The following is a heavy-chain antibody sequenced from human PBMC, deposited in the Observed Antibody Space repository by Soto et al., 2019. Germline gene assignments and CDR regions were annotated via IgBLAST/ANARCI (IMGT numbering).Heavy chain of an antibody. V-gene: IGHV1-18*01. CDR3: ARGVKAGVGTLYGFAP. Sequence: ASVKVSCKASGYTFTSYGISWVRQAPGQGLEWMGWISAYNGNTNYAQKLQGRVTMTTDTSTSTAYMELRSLRSDDTAVYYCARGVKAGVGTLYGFAPGGGGPLATVP. J-gene: IGHJ5*02. CDR1: GYTFTSYG. CDR2: ISAYNGNT. D-gene: IGHD2-8*01.